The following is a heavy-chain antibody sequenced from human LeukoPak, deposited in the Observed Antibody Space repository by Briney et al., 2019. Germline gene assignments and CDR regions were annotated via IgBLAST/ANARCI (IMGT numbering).Heavy chain of an antibody. CDR2: ISSSSNTI. CDR1: GFTFSSYA. V-gene: IGHV3-48*01. J-gene: IGHJ6*04. Sequence: PGGSLRLSCAASGFTFSSYAMHWVRQTPGKGLEWVAYISSSSNTIHYAESVKGRFTISRDNAKNSLFLQMNSLRAEDTAQYFCAREEGPRRRMDVWGKGTTVTVSS. CDR3: AREEGPRRRMDV. D-gene: IGHD1-14*01.